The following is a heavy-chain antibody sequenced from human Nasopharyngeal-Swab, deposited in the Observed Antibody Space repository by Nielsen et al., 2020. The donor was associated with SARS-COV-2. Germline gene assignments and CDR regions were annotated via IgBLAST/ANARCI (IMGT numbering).Heavy chain of an antibody. V-gene: IGHV4-34*01. D-gene: IGHD5-12*01. Sequence: LRLSCAVYGGSFSGYYWSWIRQPPGKGLEWIGEINHSGSTNYNPSLKSRVTISVDTSKNQFSLKLSSVTAADTAVYYCARGLGGYDSLDYWGQGTLVTVSS. CDR1: GGSFSGYY. CDR2: INHSGST. J-gene: IGHJ4*02. CDR3: ARGLGGYDSLDY.